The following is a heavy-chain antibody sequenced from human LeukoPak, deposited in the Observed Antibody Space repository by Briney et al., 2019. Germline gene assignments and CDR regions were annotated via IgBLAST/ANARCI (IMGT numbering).Heavy chain of an antibody. CDR1: GGTFSSYA. J-gene: IGHJ4*02. V-gene: IGHV1-69*13. D-gene: IGHD1-26*01. CDR3: ASGQWELPYYFDY. CDR2: IIPIFGTA. Sequence: SVKVSCKASGGTFSSYAISWVRQAPGQGLEWMGGIIPIFGTASYAQKFQGRVTITADESTSTAYMELSSLRSEDTAVYYCASGQWELPYYFDYWGQGTLVTVSS.